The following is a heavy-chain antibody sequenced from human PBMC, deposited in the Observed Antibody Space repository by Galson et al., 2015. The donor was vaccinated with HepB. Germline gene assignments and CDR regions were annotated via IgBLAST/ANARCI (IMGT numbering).Heavy chain of an antibody. CDR1: GFSFMSHS. CDR3: ARSPASYDYYNMDV. J-gene: IGHJ6*02. CDR2: ISPSGTK. V-gene: IGHV3-48*01. D-gene: IGHD3-3*01. Sequence: SLRLSCAASGFSFMSHSMNWVRHSPGKGLEWLAYISPSGTKNYSEYARGRFTIFRDNVKKSMYLHMSSLRVGDTAVYYCARSPASYDYYNMDVWGQGTTVTIS.